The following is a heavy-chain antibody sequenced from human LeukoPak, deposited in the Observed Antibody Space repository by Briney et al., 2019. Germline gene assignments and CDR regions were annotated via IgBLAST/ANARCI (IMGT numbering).Heavy chain of an antibody. J-gene: IGHJ4*02. Sequence: GGSLRLSCAASGFTFDDYGMSWVRQAPGKGLEWVSGISWNSGSIGYADSVKGRFTISRDNAKNSLYLQMNSLRAEDTAVYYCARCPAVGTRLIDYWGQGTLVTVSS. CDR3: ARCPAVGTRLIDY. V-gene: IGHV3-20*04. CDR1: GFTFDDYG. CDR2: ISWNSGSI. D-gene: IGHD5-12*01.